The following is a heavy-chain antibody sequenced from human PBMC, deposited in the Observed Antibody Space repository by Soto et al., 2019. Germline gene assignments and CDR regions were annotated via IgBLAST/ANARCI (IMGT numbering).Heavy chain of an antibody. J-gene: IGHJ4*02. Sequence: GGSLRLSCAASGFTFSNNAMSWLRQAPGKGLEWVSTIGAGRVITYYADSVKGRFTISRDNSKNTLYLQMNSLRAEDTAVYYCAKTPNPTYCSGGCFYGWGQGTLVTVSS. CDR3: AKTPNPTYCSGGCFYG. V-gene: IGHV3-23*01. CDR1: GFTFSNNA. CDR2: IGAGRVIT. D-gene: IGHD2-15*01.